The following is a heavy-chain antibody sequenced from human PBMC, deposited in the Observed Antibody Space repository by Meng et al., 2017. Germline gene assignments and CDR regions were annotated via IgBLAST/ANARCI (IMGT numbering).Heavy chain of an antibody. V-gene: IGHV2-70*01. Sequence: SGPTLVKPTQTLTLTCTFSGSSLSTSGMCVSWIRQPPGKALEWLALIDWDDDKYYSTSLKTRLTISKDTSKNQVVLTMTNMDPVDTATYYCARVIAAADSYYYYGMDVWGQGTTVTVSS. J-gene: IGHJ6*02. CDR2: IDWDDDK. D-gene: IGHD6-13*01. CDR3: ARVIAAADSYYYYGMDV. CDR1: GSSLSTSGMC.